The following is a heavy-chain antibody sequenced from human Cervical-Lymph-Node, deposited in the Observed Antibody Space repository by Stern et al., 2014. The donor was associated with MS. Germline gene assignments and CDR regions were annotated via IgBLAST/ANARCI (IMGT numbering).Heavy chain of an antibody. J-gene: IGHJ4*02. V-gene: IGHV4-39*01. Sequence: QVQLQESGPGLVRPSETLSLTCTVSGGAFSSGEYYWGWIRQTPGQALEWIGNFFDPGSSYYTPALQSRVTISVSTSRRQFSLKLTSVTLADTAVYSCARHCGILDYDYWGQGVLVTVSS. D-gene: IGHD1-26*01. CDR2: FFDPGSS. CDR1: GGAFSSGEYY. CDR3: ARHCGILDYDY.